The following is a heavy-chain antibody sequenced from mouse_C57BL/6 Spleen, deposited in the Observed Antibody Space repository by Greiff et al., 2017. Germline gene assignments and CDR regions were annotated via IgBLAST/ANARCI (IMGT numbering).Heavy chain of an antibody. CDR2: IYPGDGDT. CDR1: GYAFSSYW. Sequence: QVHVKQSGAELVKPGASVKISCKASGYAFSSYWMNWVKQRPGKGLEWIGQIYPGDGDTNYNGKFKGKATLTADKSSSTAYMQLSSLTSEDSAVYFCARGYYGSSPRAMDYWGQGTSVTVSS. V-gene: IGHV1-80*01. CDR3: ARGYYGSSPRAMDY. D-gene: IGHD1-1*01. J-gene: IGHJ4*01.